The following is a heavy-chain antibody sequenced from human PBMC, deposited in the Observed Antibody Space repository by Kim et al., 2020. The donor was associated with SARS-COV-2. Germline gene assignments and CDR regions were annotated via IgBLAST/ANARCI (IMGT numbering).Heavy chain of an antibody. D-gene: IGHD2-15*01. CDR2: IKSRTDGGTT. J-gene: IGHJ4*01. V-gene: IGHV3-15*01. CDR1: GFTFSNAW. Sequence: GGSLRLSCAASGFTFSNAWMSWVRQAPGKGLEWVCRIKSRTDGGTTDYAAPVKGRFTISRDDSKNTLYLQMNSLKTEDTAVYYCTKLGSPYGDY. CDR3: TKLGSPYGDY.